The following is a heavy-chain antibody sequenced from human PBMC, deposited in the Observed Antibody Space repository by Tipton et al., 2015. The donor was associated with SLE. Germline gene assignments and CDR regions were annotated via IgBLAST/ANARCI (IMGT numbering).Heavy chain of an antibody. CDR3: AREMGCSSTTCHYYYYYGMDV. J-gene: IGHJ6*02. D-gene: IGHD2-2*01. Sequence: QLVQSGAEVKEPGASVKVSCRASGYTFGTYAIHWVRQAPGQRLEWMGWLNAGNGDTKYSQISQGRVTISRDTAAATAYLELSSLRSEDTAVYYCAREMGCSSTTCHYYYYYGMDVWGQGTTVTVSS. CDR1: GYTFGTYA. CDR2: LNAGNGDT. V-gene: IGHV1-3*01.